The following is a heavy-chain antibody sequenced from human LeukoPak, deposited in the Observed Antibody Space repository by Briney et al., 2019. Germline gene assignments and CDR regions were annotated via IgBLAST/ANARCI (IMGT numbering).Heavy chain of an antibody. V-gene: IGHV3-74*03. D-gene: IGHD3-22*01. Sequence: GGSLRPSCAASGFTFSNYWMHWLRQAPDKGLVWLSRISTDGISTTYADSVKGRFTISRDNSENTLYLQMNSLRAEDTAVYYCARGNSGYYYAFDIWGQGTMVTVSS. J-gene: IGHJ3*02. CDR1: GFTFSNYW. CDR2: ISTDGIST. CDR3: ARGNSGYYYAFDI.